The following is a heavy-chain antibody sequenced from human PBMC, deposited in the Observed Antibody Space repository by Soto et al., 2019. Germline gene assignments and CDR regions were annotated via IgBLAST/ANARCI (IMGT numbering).Heavy chain of an antibody. Sequence: VDSLRFSCEISGYNFTAYWLGWVRQMPGKGLEWMGNIHPSDSETHYRPSFQGQVTFSADKSISTAYLQWATLKASDTAIYFWAKLGSPGAIVFDSWGQGTLVTVSS. CDR2: IHPSDSET. D-gene: IGHD5-18*01. V-gene: IGHV5-10-1*01. CDR1: GYNFTAYW. CDR3: AKLGSPGAIVFDS. J-gene: IGHJ4*02.